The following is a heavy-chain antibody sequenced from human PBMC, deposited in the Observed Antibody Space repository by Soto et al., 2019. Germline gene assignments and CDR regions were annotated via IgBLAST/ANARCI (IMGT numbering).Heavy chain of an antibody. CDR3: ARLGYCSGGSCFQWGYYYYGMDV. V-gene: IGHV3-48*03. J-gene: IGHJ6*02. D-gene: IGHD2-15*01. CDR1: GFTFSSYE. Sequence: QPGGSLRLSCAASGFTFSSYEMNWVRQAPGKGLEWVSYISSSGSTIYYADSVKGRFTISRDNAKNSLYLQMNSLRAEDTAVYYCARLGYCSGGSCFQWGYYYYGMDVWGQGTTVTVSS. CDR2: ISSSGSTI.